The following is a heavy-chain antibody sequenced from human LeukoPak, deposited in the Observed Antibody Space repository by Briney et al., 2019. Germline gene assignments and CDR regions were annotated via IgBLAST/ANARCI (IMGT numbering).Heavy chain of an antibody. CDR2: LYDGGST. V-gene: IGHV4-59*08. CDR1: GGSISSYY. D-gene: IGHD4-17*01. CDR3: ARHSWVNGYFDF. Sequence: RASETLSLTCTVSGGSISSYYWSWVRQPPGKGLEWIGYLYDGGSTHYNPSLKSRVIISVDTSKNQFSLNLNSVTAADTAVYFCARHSWVNGYFDFWGQGTLVTVSS. J-gene: IGHJ4*02.